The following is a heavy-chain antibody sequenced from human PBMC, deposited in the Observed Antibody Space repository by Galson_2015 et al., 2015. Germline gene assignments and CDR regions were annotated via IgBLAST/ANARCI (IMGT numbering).Heavy chain of an antibody. CDR1: GFTFSSYA. CDR2: ISGSGGST. J-gene: IGHJ5*02. CDR3: AKDPSPIYSSGWYNWFDP. V-gene: IGHV3-23*01. Sequence: ALRLSCAASGFTFSSYAMSWVRQAPGKGLEWVSAISGSGGSTYYADSVKGRFTISRDNSKNTLYLQMNSLRAEDTAVYYCAKDPSPIYSSGWYNWFDPWGQGTLVTVSS. D-gene: IGHD6-19*01.